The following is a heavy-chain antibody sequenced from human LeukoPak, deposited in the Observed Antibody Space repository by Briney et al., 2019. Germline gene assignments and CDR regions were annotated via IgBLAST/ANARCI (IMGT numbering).Heavy chain of an antibody. Sequence: ASVKVSCTASGYTFTDYYLHWVRQAPGQGLEWMGWINPNGGGTNYAQNFQGRVTMTRDTSVSTTYMELRSLRSDDTAVYYCAKSMSGGLGFFQSWGQGTLVTVSS. J-gene: IGHJ1*01. CDR1: GYTFTDYY. V-gene: IGHV1-2*02. D-gene: IGHD2-15*01. CDR2: INPNGGGT. CDR3: AKSMSGGLGFFQS.